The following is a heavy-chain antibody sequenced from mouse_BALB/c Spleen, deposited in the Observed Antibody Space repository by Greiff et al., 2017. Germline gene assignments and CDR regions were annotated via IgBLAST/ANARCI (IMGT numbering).Heavy chain of an antibody. CDR1: GYSITSGYY. J-gene: IGHJ2*01. V-gene: IGHV3-6*02. D-gene: IGHD2-1*01. CDR2: ISYDGSN. Sequence: EVKVEESGPGLVKPSQSLSLTCSVTGYSITSGYYWNWIRQFPGNKLEWMGYISYDGSNNYNPSLKNRISITRDTSKNQFFLKLNSVTTEDTATYYCARRYGNYYFDYWGQGTTLTVSS. CDR3: ARRYGNYYFDY.